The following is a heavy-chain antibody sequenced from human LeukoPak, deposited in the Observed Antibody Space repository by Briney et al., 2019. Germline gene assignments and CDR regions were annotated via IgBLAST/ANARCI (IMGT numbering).Heavy chain of an antibody. CDR2: IYYSGST. CDR1: GGSISSSSYY. V-gene: IGHV4-39*01. Sequence: SETLSLTCTVSGGSISSSSYYWGWLRQPPGKGLEWIGSIYYSGSTYYNPSLKSRVTISVDTSKNQFSLKLSSVTAADTAVYYCTRLGFDSSGIGAYAFDIWGQGTVVTVSS. CDR3: TRLGFDSSGIGAYAFDI. D-gene: IGHD3-22*01. J-gene: IGHJ3*02.